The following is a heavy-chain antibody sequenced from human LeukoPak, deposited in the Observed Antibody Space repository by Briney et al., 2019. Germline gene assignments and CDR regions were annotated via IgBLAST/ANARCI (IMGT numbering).Heavy chain of an antibody. V-gene: IGHV3-7*01. Sequence: GGSLRLSCAASGFTFSSHWMTWVRQAPGKGLEWVANINQDGSERYYVDSVKGQFTISRDNAKNSLYLQMNSLRAEDTAVYYCARDSEYSSSFAFDIWGQGTMVTVSS. CDR3: ARDSEYSSSFAFDI. CDR2: INQDGSER. CDR1: GFTFSSHW. J-gene: IGHJ3*02. D-gene: IGHD6-13*01.